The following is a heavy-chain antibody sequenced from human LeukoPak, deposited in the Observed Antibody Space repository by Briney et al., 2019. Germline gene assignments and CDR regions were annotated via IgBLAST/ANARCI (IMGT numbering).Heavy chain of an antibody. V-gene: IGHV6-1*01. CDR1: GDSVSSNRAA. D-gene: IGHD5-24*01. Sequence: SQTLSLTCVISGDSVSSNRAAWNWIRWSPSRGLEWLGRTYYRSQWYHDYAISVRSRITINPDTSKNQFSLLLSSVTPDDTAVYFCARGWLQSGFDYWGQGTLVTVSS. CDR3: ARGWLQSGFDY. CDR2: TYYRSQWYH. J-gene: IGHJ4*02.